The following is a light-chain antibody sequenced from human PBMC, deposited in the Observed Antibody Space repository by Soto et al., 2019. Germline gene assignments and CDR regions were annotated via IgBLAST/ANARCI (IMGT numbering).Light chain of an antibody. CDR1: SSDVGGYNY. CDR2: EVS. Sequence: QSALTQPPSASGSPGQSVTISCTGTSSDVGGYNYVSWYQHHPGKAPKFLIFEVSRRPSGVPDRFSGSKSGNTASLTVSGLQVDDEADYYCSSYAGSNNPVIFGGGTKLTVL. J-gene: IGLJ2*01. V-gene: IGLV2-8*01. CDR3: SSYAGSNNPVI.